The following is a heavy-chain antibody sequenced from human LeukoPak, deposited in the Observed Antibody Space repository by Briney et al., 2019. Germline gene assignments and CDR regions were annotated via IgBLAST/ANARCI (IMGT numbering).Heavy chain of an antibody. CDR2: IGGSGSNT. CDR1: GLTFSDCS. J-gene: IGHJ4*02. CDR3: ATSPYSHYPYYFDY. D-gene: IGHD4-11*01. V-gene: IGHV3-23*01. Sequence: GGSLRLSCAASGLTFSDCSMTWVRQAPGKGLEWVSAIGGSGSNTYYADAVRGRFTISRDNPKSTLYLQLNSLRAEDTALYYCATSPYSHYPYYFDYWGQGTLVTVSS.